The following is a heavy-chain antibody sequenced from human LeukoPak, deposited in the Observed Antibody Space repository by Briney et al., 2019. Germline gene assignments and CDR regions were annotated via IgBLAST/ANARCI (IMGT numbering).Heavy chain of an antibody. V-gene: IGHV1-18*01. CDR1: GYTFTSYG. CDR3: ARGSKWELLQVIDY. CDR2: ISAYNGNT. D-gene: IGHD1-26*01. Sequence: GASVKVSCKASGYTFTSYGISWVRQAPGQGLEWMGWISAYNGNTNYAQKLQGRVTMTTDTSTSTAYMVLRSLRSDDTAVYYCARGSKWELLQVIDYWGQGTLVTVSS. J-gene: IGHJ4*02.